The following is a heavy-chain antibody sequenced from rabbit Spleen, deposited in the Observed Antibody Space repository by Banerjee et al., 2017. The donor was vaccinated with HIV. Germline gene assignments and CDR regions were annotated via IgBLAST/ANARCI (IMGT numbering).Heavy chain of an antibody. CDR3: ARGGGL. CDR2: IYAVKGST. V-gene: IGHV1S7*01. J-gene: IGHJ6*01. CDR1: GVDFTNYY. Sequence: QLKETGGGLVQPGGSLTLSCKASGVDFTNYYISWVRQAPGKGLEWIGIIYAVKGSTDYASWVNGRFTISSDNAQNTVDLQMHSLTAADTATYFCARGGGLWGPGTLVTVS.